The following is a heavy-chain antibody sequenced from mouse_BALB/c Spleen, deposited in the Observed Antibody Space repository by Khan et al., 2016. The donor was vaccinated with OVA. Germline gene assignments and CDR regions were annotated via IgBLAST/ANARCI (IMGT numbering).Heavy chain of an antibody. CDR1: GFTFSTYG. Sequence: EVQRVESGGDLVKPGGSLKLSCATSGFTFSTYGMSWVRQTPDKRLEWVAAISSGGSYTYYPGSVKGRFTISSDNANNTLYLQMSSLKSEDTAIYYCTRLAYYYNSEGFAYWGQGTLVTVSA. V-gene: IGHV5-6*01. D-gene: IGHD1-1*01. J-gene: IGHJ3*01. CDR3: TRLAYYYNSEGFAY. CDR2: ISSGGSYT.